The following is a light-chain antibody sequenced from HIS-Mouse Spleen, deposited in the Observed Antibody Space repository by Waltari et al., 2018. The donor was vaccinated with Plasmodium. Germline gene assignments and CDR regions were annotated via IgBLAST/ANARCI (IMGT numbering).Light chain of an antibody. CDR1: QGISSY. CDR3: QQYYSYPWT. J-gene: IGKJ1*01. CDR2: AAS. V-gene: IGKV1-8*01. Sequence: AIRMTQSPSSFSASTGDTFTITCRASQGISSYLAWYQHKPGKAPKLLIYAASTLQSGVPSRFSGSGSGTDFTLTISCLQSEDFATYYCQQYYSYPWTFGQGTKVEIK.